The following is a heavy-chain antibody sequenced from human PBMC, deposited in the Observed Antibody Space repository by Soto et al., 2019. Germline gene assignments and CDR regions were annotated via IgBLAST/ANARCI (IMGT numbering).Heavy chain of an antibody. Sequence: ASVKVSCKASGYTFTSYAMHWVRQAPGQRLEWMGWINAGNGNTKYSQKFQGRVTITRDTSASTAYMEPSSLRSDDTAVYYCVRVVAIPGYPDNWGQGTLVTVS. D-gene: IGHD5-12*01. CDR1: GYTFTSYA. CDR2: INAGNGNT. V-gene: IGHV1-3*01. CDR3: VRVVAIPGYPDN. J-gene: IGHJ4*02.